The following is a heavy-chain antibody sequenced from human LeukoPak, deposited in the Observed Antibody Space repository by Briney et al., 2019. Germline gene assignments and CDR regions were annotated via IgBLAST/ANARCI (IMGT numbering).Heavy chain of an antibody. J-gene: IGHJ4*02. V-gene: IGHV3-7*01. CDR3: ASALPADHFDY. CDR1: GLTLTIYW. Sequence: GGSLRLSCAASGLTLTIYWMSWVRQAPGKGLGWVANIKNYGSEKYYADSVRGRFTISRDNAKNSLYLQMNSLRAEDTAVYYCASALPADHFDYWGQGTLVTVSS. CDR2: IKNYGSEK.